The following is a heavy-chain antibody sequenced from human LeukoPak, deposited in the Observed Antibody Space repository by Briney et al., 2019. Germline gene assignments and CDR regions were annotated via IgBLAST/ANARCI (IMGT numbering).Heavy chain of an antibody. CDR1: GGSFSGYY. J-gene: IGHJ4*02. D-gene: IGHD3-16*02. Sequence: SETLSLTCAVYGGSFSGYYWSWIRQPPGKGLEWIGEINHSGSTNYNPSLKSRVTISVDTSKNQFSLKLSSVTAADTAVYCCARGPRDYVWGSYRYSLDYWGQGTLVTVSS. CDR2: INHSGST. V-gene: IGHV4-34*01. CDR3: ARGPRDYVWGSYRYSLDY.